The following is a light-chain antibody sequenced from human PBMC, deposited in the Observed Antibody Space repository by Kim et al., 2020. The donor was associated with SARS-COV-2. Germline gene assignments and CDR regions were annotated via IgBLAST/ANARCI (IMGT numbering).Light chain of an antibody. V-gene: IGKV3-15*01. CDR3: QQYNDWPPYT. Sequence: VSPGERAALSCRARQSVSSDFAWYQQKPGQAPRLLIYGASTRATGIPARFSGSGSGTEFTLTISSLQSEDFAVYYCQQYNDWPPYTFGQGTQLEI. CDR2: GAS. J-gene: IGKJ2*01. CDR1: QSVSSD.